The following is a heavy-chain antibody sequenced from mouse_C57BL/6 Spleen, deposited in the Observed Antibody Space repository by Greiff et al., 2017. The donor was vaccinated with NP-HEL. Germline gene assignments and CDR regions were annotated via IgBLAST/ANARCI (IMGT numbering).Heavy chain of an antibody. V-gene: IGHV1-61*01. J-gene: IGHJ4*01. CDR1: GYTFTSYW. CDR3: ARGGNYVFMDY. D-gene: IGHD2-1*01. CDR2: IYPSDSET. Sequence: QVQLQQPGAELVRPGSSVKLSCKASGYTFTSYWMDWVKQRPGQGLEWIGNIYPSDSETHYNQKFKDKATLTVDKSSSTAYMQLSSLTSEDSAVYYCARGGNYVFMDYWGQGPSVTVSS.